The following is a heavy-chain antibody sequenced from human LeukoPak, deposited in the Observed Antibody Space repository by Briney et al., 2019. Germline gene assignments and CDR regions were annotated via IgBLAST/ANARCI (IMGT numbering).Heavy chain of an antibody. CDR2: IYYSGST. Sequence: SGTPSPTLTFSGGPLVGSYWRLIRQPPGKGLGGVWGIYYSGSTNYNPSLKSRVTISVDTSKNQFSLKLSSVTAADTAVYYCARHTPGYSSSWRFDYWGQGTLVTVSS. D-gene: IGHD6-13*01. J-gene: IGHJ4*02. CDR3: ARHTPGYSSSWRFDY. V-gene: IGHV4-59*08. CDR1: GGPLVGSY.